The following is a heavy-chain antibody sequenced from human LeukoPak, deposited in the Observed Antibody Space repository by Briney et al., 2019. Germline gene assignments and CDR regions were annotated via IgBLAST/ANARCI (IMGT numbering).Heavy chain of an antibody. CDR1: GFTFSSNS. CDR2: IYSGGST. J-gene: IGHJ3*02. V-gene: IGHV3-53*01. Sequence: GGSLRLSCAASGFTFSSNSMNWVRQAPGKGLEWVSVIYSGGSTYYADSVKGRFTISRDNSKNTLYLQMNSLRAEDTAVYYCSSGFLDAFDIWGQGTMVTVSS. D-gene: IGHD6-19*01. CDR3: SSGFLDAFDI.